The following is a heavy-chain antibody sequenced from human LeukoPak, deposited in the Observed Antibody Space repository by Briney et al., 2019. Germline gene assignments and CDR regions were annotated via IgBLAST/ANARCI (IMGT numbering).Heavy chain of an antibody. CDR1: GGSISSSSYY. CDR2: IYYSGST. J-gene: IGHJ3*02. V-gene: IGHV4-39*01. D-gene: IGHD6-6*01. CDR3: ARVEYSSTIIPDAFDI. Sequence: SETLSLTSTVSGGSISSSSYYWGWIRQAPGKRLEWIGSIYYSGSTYYNPSLKSRVTISVDTSKNQFSLKLSSVTAADTAVYYCARVEYSSTIIPDAFDIWGQGTMVTVSS.